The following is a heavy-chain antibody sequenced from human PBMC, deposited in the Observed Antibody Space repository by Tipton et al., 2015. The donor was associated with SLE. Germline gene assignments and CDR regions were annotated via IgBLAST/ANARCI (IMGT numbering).Heavy chain of an antibody. D-gene: IGHD6-19*01. J-gene: IGHJ4*02. CDR2: IYNRGTT. CDR1: GFTFNDHY. CDR3: ASARDHWLVYDY. Sequence: LRLSCAAAGFTFNDHYFTWIRQPPGKGLEWIGYIYNRGTTNYNPSLKSRVTISVDTSKNQVSLKLSSVTAADTAVYYCASARDHWLVYDYWGQGTLVTVSS. V-gene: IGHV4-59*11.